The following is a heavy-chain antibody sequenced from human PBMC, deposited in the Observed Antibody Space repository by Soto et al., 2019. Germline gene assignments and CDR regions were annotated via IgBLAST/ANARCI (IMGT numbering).Heavy chain of an antibody. V-gene: IGHV1-46*01. D-gene: IGHD1-26*01. Sequence: ASVKVSCRASGYMFTSYYMHWVRQAPGQGLEWMGIINPSGGSTSYAQKFQARVTMTRDTSTSTVYMELSSLRSEDTAVYYCARVGMVGATDAFDIWGQGTMVTVSS. J-gene: IGHJ3*02. CDR2: INPSGGST. CDR1: GYMFTSYY. CDR3: ARVGMVGATDAFDI.